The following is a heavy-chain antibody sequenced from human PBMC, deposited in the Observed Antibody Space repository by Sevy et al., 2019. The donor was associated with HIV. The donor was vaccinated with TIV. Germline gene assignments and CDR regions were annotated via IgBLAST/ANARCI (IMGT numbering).Heavy chain of an antibody. CDR3: ASYELGDYSFDY. V-gene: IGHV3-53*01. J-gene: IGHJ4*02. Sequence: GGSLRLSCAASRFTVSNNYMTWVRQAPGKGLEWVSFIYSGGTTYYADSVKGRSTISRDTSNNTLYLQMNSLRAEDTAVYYCASYELGDYSFDYWGQGTLVTVSS. CDR1: RFTVSNNY. CDR2: IYSGGTT. D-gene: IGHD2-21*02.